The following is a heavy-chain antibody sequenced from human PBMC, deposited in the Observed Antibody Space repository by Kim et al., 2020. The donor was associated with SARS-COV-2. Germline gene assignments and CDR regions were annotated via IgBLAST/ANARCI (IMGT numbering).Heavy chain of an antibody. CDR2: ISSSSSYI. CDR3: ARPGVAVASDAFDI. D-gene: IGHD6-19*01. Sequence: GGSLRLSCAASGFTFSSYSMNWVRQAPGKGLEWVSSISSSSSYIYYADSVKGRFTISRDNAKNSLYLQMNSLRAEDTAVYYCARPGVAVASDAFDIWGQGTMVTVSS. CDR1: GFTFSSYS. J-gene: IGHJ3*02. V-gene: IGHV3-21*01.